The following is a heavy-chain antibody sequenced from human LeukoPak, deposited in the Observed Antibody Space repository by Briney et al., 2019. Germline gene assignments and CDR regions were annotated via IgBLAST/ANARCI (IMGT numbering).Heavy chain of an antibody. CDR1: GFTFSSYA. D-gene: IGHD2-2*01. J-gene: IGHJ4*02. V-gene: IGHV3-23*01. CDR3: AKDRLRYCSCTNSLTPIDY. CDR2: ISSAGNT. Sequence: GGSLRLSCAASGFTFSSYAMSWVRQAPGKGLEWVSAISSAGNTYYVDSVKGRFTISRDNSKNTLYLQMNSLRAEDTAVYYCAKDRLRYCSCTNSLTPIDYWGQGTLVTVSS.